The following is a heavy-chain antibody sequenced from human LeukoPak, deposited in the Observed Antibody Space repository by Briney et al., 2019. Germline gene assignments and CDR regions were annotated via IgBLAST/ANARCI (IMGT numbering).Heavy chain of an antibody. CDR3: ARGRPHGNDY. Sequence: GGSLRLSCVASGITFSNYGMHWVRQVPGKGLVWVSRIVSDGSNTNYADSVKGRFTISRDNAKNTLYLQMNSLRVEDTAVYYCARGRPHGNDYWGQGTLVTVSS. V-gene: IGHV3-74*01. CDR1: GITFSNYG. CDR2: IVSDGSNT. D-gene: IGHD4-23*01. J-gene: IGHJ4*02.